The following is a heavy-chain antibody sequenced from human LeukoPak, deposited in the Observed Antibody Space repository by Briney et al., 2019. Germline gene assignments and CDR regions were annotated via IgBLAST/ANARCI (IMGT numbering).Heavy chain of an antibody. J-gene: IGHJ4*02. Sequence: SQTLSLTCAISGESLSSKRAAWNWITHSTSGGLEWLGRTYYRSQWYNEYGGSGKSRLTISTERSKNQSSLQLKHVNTVGQTRVYCARELGGFDHWGQGTLVTVSS. V-gene: IGHV6-1*01. CDR2: TYYRSQWYN. CDR1: GESLSSKRAA. CDR3: ARELGGFDH. D-gene: IGHD3-16*01.